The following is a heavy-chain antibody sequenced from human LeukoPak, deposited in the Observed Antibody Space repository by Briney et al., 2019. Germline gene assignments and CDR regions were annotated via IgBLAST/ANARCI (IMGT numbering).Heavy chain of an antibody. Sequence: ASVKVSCKASGYTFTSYDINWVRQATGQGLGWMGWMNPNSGNTGYAQKFQGRVTMTRNTSISTAYMELSSLRSEDTAVYYCARGRTATVINWFDPWGQGTLVTVSS. CDR2: MNPNSGNT. CDR3: ARGRTATVINWFDP. D-gene: IGHD4-11*01. CDR1: GYTFTSYD. V-gene: IGHV1-8*01. J-gene: IGHJ5*02.